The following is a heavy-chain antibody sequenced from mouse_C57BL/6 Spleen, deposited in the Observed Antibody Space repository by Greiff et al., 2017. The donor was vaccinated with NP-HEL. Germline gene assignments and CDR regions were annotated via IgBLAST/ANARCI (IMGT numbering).Heavy chain of an antibody. D-gene: IGHD1-1*01. V-gene: IGHV14-2*01. J-gene: IGHJ2*01. CDR3: ARSFITTVVAGDYFDY. CDR1: GFNIKDYY. CDR2: IDPEDGET. Sequence: EVQLQQSGAELVKPGASVKLSCTASGFNIKDYYMHWVKQRTEQGLEWIGRIDPEDGETKYAPKFQGKATITADTSSNTAYLQLSSLTSEDTAVYYGARSFITTVVAGDYFDYWGQGTTLTVSS.